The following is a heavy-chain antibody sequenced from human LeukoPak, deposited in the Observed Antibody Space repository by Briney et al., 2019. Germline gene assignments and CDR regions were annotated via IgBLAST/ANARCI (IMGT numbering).Heavy chain of an antibody. CDR2: ISAYNGKT. V-gene: IGHV1-18*01. CDR1: GYTFTNYG. CDR3: ARDRSTHGY. D-gene: IGHD5/OR15-5a*01. J-gene: IGHJ4*02. Sequence: VASVKVSCKASGYTFTNYGISWVRQAPGQGLEWMGWISAYNGKTDYAQEFQGRVTVTTDTSTSTVYMELRSLRSDDTAVYYCARDRSTHGYWGQGTLVTVSS.